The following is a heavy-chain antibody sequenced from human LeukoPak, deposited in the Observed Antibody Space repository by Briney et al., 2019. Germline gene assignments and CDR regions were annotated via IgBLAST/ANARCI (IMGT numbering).Heavy chain of an antibody. V-gene: IGHV3-66*01. D-gene: IGHD3-22*01. J-gene: IGHJ4*02. CDR2: IYSGGST. Sequence: GGSLRLSCAASGFTFSSYAMSWVRQAPGKGLEWVSVIYSGGSTYYADSVKGRFTISRDNSKNTLYLQMNSLRAEDTAVYYCARDGADYYDSSGYYYFDYWGQGTLVTVSS. CDR1: GFTFSSYA. CDR3: ARDGADYYDSSGYYYFDY.